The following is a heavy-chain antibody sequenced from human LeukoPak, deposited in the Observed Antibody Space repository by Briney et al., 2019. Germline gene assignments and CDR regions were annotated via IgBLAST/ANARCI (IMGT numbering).Heavy chain of an antibody. V-gene: IGHV4-39*01. D-gene: IGHD5-12*01. CDR2: IFYIGST. Sequence: PSETLSLTCTVSGGSIGSYYWGWVRQPPGKGLEWIGTIFYIGSTYYNPSLKSRVTIAVDTSKNQFSLKLSSVTAADTAVYYCARTPYSGYDSRLYYFDYWGQGTLVTVSS. CDR3: ARTPYSGYDSRLYYFDY. CDR1: GGSIGSYY. J-gene: IGHJ4*02.